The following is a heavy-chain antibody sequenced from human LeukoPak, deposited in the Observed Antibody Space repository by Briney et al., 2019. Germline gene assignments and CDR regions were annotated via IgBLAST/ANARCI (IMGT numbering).Heavy chain of an antibody. CDR1: GGSISSSNW. D-gene: IGHD2-15*01. V-gene: IGHV4-4*02. Sequence: PSGTLSLTCAVSGGSISSSNWWSWVRQPPGKGLEWIGEIYHSGSTNYNPSLKSRVTISVDKSKNQFSLKLSSVTAADTAVYYCARKSTGYCSGGSCYSLDYWGQGTLVTVSS. CDR2: IYHSGST. CDR3: ARKSTGYCSGGSCYSLDY. J-gene: IGHJ4*02.